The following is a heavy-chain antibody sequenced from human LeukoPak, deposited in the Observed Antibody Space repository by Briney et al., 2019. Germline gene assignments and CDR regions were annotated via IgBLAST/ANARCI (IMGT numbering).Heavy chain of an antibody. D-gene: IGHD6-19*01. V-gene: IGHV3-23*01. CDR2: ISGSDGST. CDR1: GFTFSSYA. CDR3: GTSSGWNYYFDY. Sequence: PGGSLRLSCAASGFTFSSYAMSWVRQAPGKGLEWVSAISGSDGSTYYADSVKGRFTISRDNSKNTLYLQMNSLRAEDTAVYYCGTSSGWNYYFDYWGQGTLVTVSS. J-gene: IGHJ4*02.